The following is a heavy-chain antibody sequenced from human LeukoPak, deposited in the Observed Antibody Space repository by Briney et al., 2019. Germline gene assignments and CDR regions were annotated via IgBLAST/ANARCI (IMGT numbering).Heavy chain of an antibody. J-gene: IGHJ5*02. Sequence: KPSETLSLTCTVSGGSVSSGSYYWNWIRQPPGKGLEWIGYIYYSGSTNYNPSLNSRVTISLDTSKNQFSLKLSSVTAADTAVFYCARGYSSIRGWFDPWGQGTPVTDSS. D-gene: IGHD6-13*01. CDR2: IYYSGST. CDR3: ARGYSSIRGWFDP. V-gene: IGHV4-61*01. CDR1: GGSVSSGSYY.